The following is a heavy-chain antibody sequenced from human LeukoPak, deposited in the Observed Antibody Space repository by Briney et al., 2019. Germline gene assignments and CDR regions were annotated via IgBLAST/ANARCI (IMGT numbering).Heavy chain of an antibody. J-gene: IGHJ4*02. D-gene: IGHD3-10*01. CDR3: ARARFYGSGSYYLDY. CDR2: INPNSGGT. CDR1: GYTFTGYY. Sequence: ASVKVSCKASGYTFTGYYMHWVRQAPGQGLEWMGWINPNSGGTNYAQKFQGRVTMTRDTSISTAYMELSRLRSDDTAVYYCARARFYGSGSYYLDYWGQGTLVTVSS. V-gene: IGHV1-2*02.